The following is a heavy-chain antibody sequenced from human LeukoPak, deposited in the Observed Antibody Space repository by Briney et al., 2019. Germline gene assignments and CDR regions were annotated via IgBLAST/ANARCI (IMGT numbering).Heavy chain of an antibody. D-gene: IGHD3-22*01. CDR1: GGTFSSYA. CDR3: AVKTNALHYDL. CDR2: IIPIFGTA. Sequence: SVKVSCKASGGTFSSYAISWVRQAPGQGLEWMGGIIPIFGTANYAQKFQGRVTITTDESTSTASMELSSLRSEDTAVYYCAVKTNALHYDLWGQGTLVTVST. V-gene: IGHV1-69*05. J-gene: IGHJ4*02.